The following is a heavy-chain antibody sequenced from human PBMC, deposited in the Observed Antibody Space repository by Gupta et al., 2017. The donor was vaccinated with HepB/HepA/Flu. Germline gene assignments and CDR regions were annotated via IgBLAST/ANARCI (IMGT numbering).Heavy chain of an antibody. J-gene: IGHJ5*02. CDR1: GGSISSSSYY. CDR2: IYYSGST. V-gene: IGHV4-39*01. CDR3: ARHARRAHKWEPHPVRGYNWFDP. D-gene: IGHD1-26*01. Sequence: QLQLQESGPGLVKPSETLSLTCTVSGGSISSSSYYWGWIRQPPGKGLEWIGSIYYSGSTYYNPSLKSRVTISVDTSKNQFSLKLSSVTAADTAVYYCARHARRAHKWEPHPVRGYNWFDPWGQGTLVTVSS.